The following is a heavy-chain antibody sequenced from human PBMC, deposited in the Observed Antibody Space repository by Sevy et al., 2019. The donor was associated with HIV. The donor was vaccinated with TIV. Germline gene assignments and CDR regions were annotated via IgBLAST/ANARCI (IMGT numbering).Heavy chain of an antibody. CDR2: ISSSSSTI. CDR3: VRGLQLWPTRYYGMDV. D-gene: IGHD5-18*01. V-gene: IGHV3-48*02. J-gene: IGHJ6*02. Sequence: GGSLRLSCAASGFTFSSYSMNWVRQAPGKGLEWVSYISSSSSTIYYADSVKGRFTISRDNAKNSLYLQMNSLRDEDTAVYYCVRGLQLWPTRYYGMDVWGQGTTVTVSS. CDR1: GFTFSSYS.